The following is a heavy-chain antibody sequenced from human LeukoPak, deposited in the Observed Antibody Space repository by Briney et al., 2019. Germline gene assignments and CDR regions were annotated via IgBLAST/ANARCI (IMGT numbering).Heavy chain of an antibody. CDR2: ISAYNGNT. Sequence: EASVKVSCKASGYTFTSYGISWVRQAPGQGLEWMGWISAYNGNTNYAQKLQGRVTMTTDTSTSTAYMELRSLRSDDTAVYYCARDARADPVLRYFDWLSSPFDYWGQGTLVTVSS. CDR3: ARDARADPVLRYFDWLSSPFDY. V-gene: IGHV1-18*01. D-gene: IGHD3-9*01. J-gene: IGHJ4*02. CDR1: GYTFTSYG.